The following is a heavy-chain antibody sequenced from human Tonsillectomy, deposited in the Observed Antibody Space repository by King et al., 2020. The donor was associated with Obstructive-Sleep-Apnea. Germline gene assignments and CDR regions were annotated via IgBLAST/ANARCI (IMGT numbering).Heavy chain of an antibody. CDR3: AKLPLVVVTKTWFDP. CDR1: GFTFSSYA. D-gene: IGHD2-8*02. J-gene: IGHJ5*02. V-gene: IGHV3-23*04. Sequence: VQLVESGGGLVQPGGSLRLSCAASGFTFSSYAMSWVRQAPGKGLEWVSAISGSAASTYYADSVKGRFTISRDNSKNTLYLQMNSLRAEDTAGYYCAKLPLVVVTKTWFDPWGQGTLVTVSS. CDR2: ISGSAAST.